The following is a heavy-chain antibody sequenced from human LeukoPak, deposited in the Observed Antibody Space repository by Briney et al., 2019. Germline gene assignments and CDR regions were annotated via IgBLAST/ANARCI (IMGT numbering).Heavy chain of an antibody. CDR3: ARVERRYSSGWYAFDI. J-gene: IGHJ3*02. CDR1: GFTFTSSA. D-gene: IGHD6-19*01. Sequence: ASVKVSCKASGFTFTSSAMQRVRQARGQRLEWIGWIVVGSGNTNYAQKFQGRVTMTRDTSTSTVYMELSSLRSEDTAVYYCARVERRYSSGWYAFDIWGQGTMVTVSS. CDR2: IVVGSGNT. V-gene: IGHV1-58*02.